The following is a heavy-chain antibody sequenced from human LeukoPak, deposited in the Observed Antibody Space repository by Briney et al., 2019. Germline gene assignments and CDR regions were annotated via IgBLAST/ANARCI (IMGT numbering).Heavy chain of an antibody. CDR2: IYPGDSET. Sequence: GESLKISCEGSGYIFTTYWIGWVRRMPGKGLEWMGAIYPGDSETTYSPSFQGQVTISVDKSISTAYLQWSSLKASDTAMYYCARHLRYCTNGVCYSSYFDYWGQGTLVTVSS. CDR3: ARHLRYCTNGVCYSSYFDY. J-gene: IGHJ4*02. V-gene: IGHV5-51*01. D-gene: IGHD2-8*01. CDR1: GYIFTTYW.